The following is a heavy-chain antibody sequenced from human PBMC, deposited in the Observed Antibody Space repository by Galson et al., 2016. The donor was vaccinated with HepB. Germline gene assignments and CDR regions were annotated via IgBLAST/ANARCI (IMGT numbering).Heavy chain of an antibody. J-gene: IGHJ4*02. Sequence: ETLSLTCTVSGGSISSSSYYWGWIRQPPGKGLEWIGSIYYGGSTYYNPSLKSRVTISVDTSKNQFSLKLSSVTAADTAVYYCARHKGIAVSGYAIDYWGQGTLVTVSS. D-gene: IGHD6-19*01. CDR1: GGSISSSSYY. CDR3: ARHKGIAVSGYAIDY. CDR2: IYYGGST. V-gene: IGHV4-39*01.